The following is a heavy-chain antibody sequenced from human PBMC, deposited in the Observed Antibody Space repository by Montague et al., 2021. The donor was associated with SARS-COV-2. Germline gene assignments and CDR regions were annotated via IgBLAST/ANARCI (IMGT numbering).Heavy chain of an antibody. CDR1: GGSISDYY. Sequence: SETLSLTCGVSGGSISDYYWRWVRQPPGKGLQWIGDISSSGSTYYNPSXXSRVNMSADPSTSQFSLTLTSVSAADTATYYCTTGVSKALLQEIDFWGQGTVVTVS. V-gene: IGHV4-34*01. J-gene: IGHJ4*02. CDR2: ISSSGST. CDR3: TTGVSKALLQEIDF. D-gene: IGHD2-8*01.